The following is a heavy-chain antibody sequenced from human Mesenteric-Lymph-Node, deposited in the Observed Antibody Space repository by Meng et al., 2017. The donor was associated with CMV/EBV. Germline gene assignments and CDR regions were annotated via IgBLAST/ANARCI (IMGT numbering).Heavy chain of an antibody. CDR1: AYIFTSYY. CDR2: INPNSGGT. J-gene: IGHJ6*02. D-gene: IGHD6-13*01. CDR3: ARAKPWRRIAAAGDYYYYGMDV. V-gene: IGHV1-2*02. Sequence: ASVQVSCKASAYIFTSYYMHWVRQTPGQGLEWMGWINPNSGGTNYAPTFQGRVTMTRDTSISTAYMELSTLSADDTAVYYCARAKPWRRIAAAGDYYYYGMDVWGQGTTVTVSS.